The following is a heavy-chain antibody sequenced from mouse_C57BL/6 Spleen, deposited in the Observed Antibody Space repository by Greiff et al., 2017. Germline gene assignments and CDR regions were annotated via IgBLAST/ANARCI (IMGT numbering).Heavy chain of an antibody. Sequence: VQLQQPGAELVMPGASVKLSCKASGYTFTSYWMHWVKQRPGQGLEWIGEIDPSDSYTNYNQKFKGKSTLTVDKSSSTAYMQLSSLTSEDSAVYYCARREFITTVVGYFDVWGTGTTVTVSS. V-gene: IGHV1-69*01. J-gene: IGHJ1*03. CDR2: IDPSDSYT. CDR1: GYTFTSYW. CDR3: ARREFITTVVGYFDV. D-gene: IGHD1-1*01.